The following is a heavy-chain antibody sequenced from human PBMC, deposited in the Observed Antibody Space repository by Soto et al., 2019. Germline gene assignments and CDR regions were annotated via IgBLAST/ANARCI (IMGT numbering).Heavy chain of an antibody. D-gene: IGHD3-3*01. CDR3: ARVSDQRGFLEWRDFDY. J-gene: IGHJ4*02. CDR2: ISYDGSNK. V-gene: IGHV3-30-3*01. CDR1: GFTFSSYA. Sequence: GGSLRLSCAASGFTFSSYAMHWVRQAPGKGLEWVAVISYDGSNKYYADSVKGRFTISRDNSKNTLYLQMNSLRAEDTAVYYCARVSDQRGFLEWRDFDYWGQGTLVTVSS.